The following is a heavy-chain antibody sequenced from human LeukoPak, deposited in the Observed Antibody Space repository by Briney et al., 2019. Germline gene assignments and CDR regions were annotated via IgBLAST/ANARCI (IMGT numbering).Heavy chain of an antibody. V-gene: IGHV3-66*01. CDR2: IYVGGTT. D-gene: IGHD3-16*01. J-gene: IGHJ2*01. CDR3: ARKPSTRRGVWYSDV. CDR1: EFIVSKFY. Sequence: GGSLRLSCAASEFIVSKFYMSWLRQAPGKGLEWVSDIYVGGTTDYADSVKGRFTMSRDNANNTVSLEMESLRTEDTAVYFCARKPSTRRGVWYSDVWGRGTLVSVSS.